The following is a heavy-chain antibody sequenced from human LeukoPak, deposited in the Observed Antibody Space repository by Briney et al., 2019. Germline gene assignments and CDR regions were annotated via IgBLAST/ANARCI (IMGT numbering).Heavy chain of an antibody. CDR3: ARVSPGSGSYYYLYALDY. CDR2: INPNSGGT. J-gene: IGHJ4*02. D-gene: IGHD3-10*01. CDR1: GYTFTGYY. V-gene: IGHV1-2*02. Sequence: GASAKVSCKASGYTFTGYYMHWVRQAPGQGLEWMGWINPNSGGTNYAQKFQGRVTMTRDTSISTAYMELSRLRSDDTAVYYCARVSPGSGSYYYLYALDYWGQGTLVTVSS.